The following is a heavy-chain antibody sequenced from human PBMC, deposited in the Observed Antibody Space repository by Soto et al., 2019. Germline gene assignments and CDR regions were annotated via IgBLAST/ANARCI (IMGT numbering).Heavy chain of an antibody. CDR1: GYTFTSYY. V-gene: IGHV1-46*01. Sequence: ASVKVSCKASGYTFTSYYMHWVRQAPGQGLEWMGIINPSGGSTSYAQKFQGRVTMTRDTSTSTVYMELSSLRSEDTAVYYCARFNRSVLRAVAGTGFYGRDVGAQGPRVTVP. D-gene: IGHD6-19*01. CDR2: INPSGGST. J-gene: IGHJ6*02. CDR3: ARFNRSVLRAVAGTGFYGRDV.